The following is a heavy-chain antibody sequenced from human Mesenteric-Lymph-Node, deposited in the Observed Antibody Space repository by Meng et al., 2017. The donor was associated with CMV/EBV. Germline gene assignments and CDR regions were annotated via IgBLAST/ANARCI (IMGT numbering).Heavy chain of an antibody. V-gene: IGHV4-39*07. CDR3: ANKGWYRAFDI. Sequence: GSLRLSCTVSGGSINSFYWSWIRQPPGKGLEWIGSIYYSGSTYYNPSLKSRVTISVDTSKNQFSLKLSSVTAADTAVYYCANKGWYRAFDIWGQGTMVTVSS. CDR1: GGSINSFY. J-gene: IGHJ3*02. D-gene: IGHD6-19*01. CDR2: IYYSGST.